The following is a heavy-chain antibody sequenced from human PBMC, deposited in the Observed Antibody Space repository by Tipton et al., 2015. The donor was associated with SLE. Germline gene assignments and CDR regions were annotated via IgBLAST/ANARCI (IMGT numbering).Heavy chain of an antibody. Sequence: VQLVQSGAEVKKPGASVKVSCKASGYTFADYGLSWVRQAPGQGLEFMGWISGCNSDTNYAQGLQGRVTMTSDTSTNTAYMELRRLRSDDTAVYYCARGSSSWVKYFDNWSQGTLDTDSS. D-gene: IGHD6-6*01. V-gene: IGHV1-18*01. CDR1: GYTFADYG. J-gene: IGHJ4*02. CDR3: ARGSSSWVKYFDN. CDR2: ISGCNSDT.